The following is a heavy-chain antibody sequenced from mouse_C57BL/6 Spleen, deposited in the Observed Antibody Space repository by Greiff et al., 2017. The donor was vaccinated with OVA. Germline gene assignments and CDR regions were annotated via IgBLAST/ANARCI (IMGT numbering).Heavy chain of an antibody. Sequence: EVKVVESGGGLVQPGGSLKLSCAASGFTFSDYYMYWVRQTPEKRLEWVAYISNGGGSTYYPDTVKGRFTISRDNAKNTLYLQMSRLKSEDTAMYYCARPDWDRGFAYWGQGTLVTVSA. D-gene: IGHD4-1*01. V-gene: IGHV5-12*01. CDR2: ISNGGGST. CDR1: GFTFSDYY. CDR3: ARPDWDRGFAY. J-gene: IGHJ3*01.